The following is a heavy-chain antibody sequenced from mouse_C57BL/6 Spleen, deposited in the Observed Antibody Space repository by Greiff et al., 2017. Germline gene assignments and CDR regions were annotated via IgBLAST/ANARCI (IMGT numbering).Heavy chain of an antibody. CDR3: AREEDNYDSSPDY. CDR2: INPNNGGT. Sequence: VQLKEPGPELVKPGASVKMSCKASGYTFTDYNMHWVKQSHGKSLEWIGYINPNNGGTSYNQKFKGKATLTVNKSSSTAYMELRSLTSEDSAVYYCAREEDNYDSSPDYWGQGTTLTVSS. D-gene: IGHD1-1*01. J-gene: IGHJ2*01. CDR1: GYTFTDYN. V-gene: IGHV1-22*01.